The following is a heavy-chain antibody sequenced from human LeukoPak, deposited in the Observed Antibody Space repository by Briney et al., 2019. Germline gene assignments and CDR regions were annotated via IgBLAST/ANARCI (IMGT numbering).Heavy chain of an antibody. CDR2: ISYVGSNK. CDR3: ARDRPIIVVVSMGEYFQH. CDR1: GFTFSSYA. Sequence: GGSLRLSCAASGFTFSSYAMHWVRQAPGKGLEWVAVISYVGSNKYYADSVKGRFTISRDNSKNTLYLQMNSLRAEDTAVYYCARDRPIIVVVSMGEYFQHWGQGTLVTVSS. D-gene: IGHD3-22*01. V-gene: IGHV3-30*01. J-gene: IGHJ1*01.